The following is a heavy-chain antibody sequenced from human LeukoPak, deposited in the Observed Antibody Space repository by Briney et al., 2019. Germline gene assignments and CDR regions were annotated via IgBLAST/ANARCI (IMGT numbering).Heavy chain of an antibody. J-gene: IGHJ4*02. CDR1: GYTFTGYY. Sequence: GASVKVSCKASGYTFTGYYMHWVRQAPGQGLEWMGWINPNSGGTNYAQKFQGRVTMTRDTSISTAYMELSRLRSDDTAVYYCARPLGYRTNGVCYSSDYWGQGTLVTVSS. D-gene: IGHD2-8*01. CDR3: ARPLGYRTNGVCYSSDY. V-gene: IGHV1-2*02. CDR2: INPNSGGT.